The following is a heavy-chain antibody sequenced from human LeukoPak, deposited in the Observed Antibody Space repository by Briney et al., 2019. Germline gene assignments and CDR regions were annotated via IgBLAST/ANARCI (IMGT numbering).Heavy chain of an antibody. CDR2: VSIGGSFI. J-gene: IGHJ4*02. D-gene: IGHD6-19*01. V-gene: IGHV3-21*01. CDR1: GFTFSSYG. Sequence: GGSLRLSCAASGFTFSSYGMNWVRQAPGKGLEWVSFVSIGGSFIYYADSVKGRFTISRDNAKNSLYLQMNSLRAEDTAVYYCARDLSVAGRTYYFDYWGQGTLVTVSS. CDR3: ARDLSVAGRTYYFDY.